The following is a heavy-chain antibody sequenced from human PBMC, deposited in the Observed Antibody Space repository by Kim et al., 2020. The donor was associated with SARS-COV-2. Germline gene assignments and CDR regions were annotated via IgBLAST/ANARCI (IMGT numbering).Heavy chain of an antibody. Sequence: ASVKVSCKASGYTFTGYYMHWVRQAPGQGLEWMGWINPNSGGTNYAQKFQGRVTMTRDTSISTAYMELSRLRSDDTAVYYCASLTFSSSWVLSYYGMDVWGQGTTVTVSS. V-gene: IGHV1-2*02. CDR1: GYTFTGYY. J-gene: IGHJ6*02. CDR2: INPNSGGT. D-gene: IGHD6-13*01. CDR3: ASLTFSSSWVLSYYGMDV.